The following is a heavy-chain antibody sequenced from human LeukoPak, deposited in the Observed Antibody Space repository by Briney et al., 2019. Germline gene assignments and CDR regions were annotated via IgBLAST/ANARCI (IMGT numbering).Heavy chain of an antibody. D-gene: IGHD3-10*01. CDR1: GFTFRNYW. J-gene: IGHJ4*02. CDR2: TNTDGSST. CDR3: ARDIINMVRGIIMD. Sequence: PGGSLRLSCAASGFTFRNYWMHWVRQAPGKGLEWVSRTNTDGSSTTYADSVKGRFTISRDNAKNTLYLQMNTLRAEDTAVYYCARDIINMVRGIIMDWGQGTLSPSPQ. V-gene: IGHV3-74*03.